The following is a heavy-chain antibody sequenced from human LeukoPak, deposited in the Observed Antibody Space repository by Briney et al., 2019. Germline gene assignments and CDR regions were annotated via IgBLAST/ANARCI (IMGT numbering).Heavy chain of an antibody. Sequence: PGGSLRLSCAASGFTFSDYYMSWIRQAPGKGLEWVSYISSSGSTIYYADSVKGRFTISRDNAKNSLYLQMNSLRAEDTAVYYCAKDPTDYGDYWSYAFDIWGQGTMVTVSS. J-gene: IGHJ3*02. CDR3: AKDPTDYGDYWSYAFDI. CDR2: ISSSGSTI. V-gene: IGHV3-11*01. CDR1: GFTFSDYY. D-gene: IGHD4-17*01.